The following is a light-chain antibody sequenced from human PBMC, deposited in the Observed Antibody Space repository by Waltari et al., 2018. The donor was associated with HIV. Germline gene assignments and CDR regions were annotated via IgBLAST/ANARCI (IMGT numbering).Light chain of an antibody. V-gene: IGKV1-12*01. CDR3: QQGDSLPFT. CDR1: QDIKTW. Sequence: DTHLTQSPSSVSASVGDKVTISCRASQDIKTWLAWFQQKPGKAPKRLIYAASTLQSGMPSRFSGGGSGTDFTLTITNLQADDSATYFCQQGDSLPFTFGGGTKVEI. CDR2: AAS. J-gene: IGKJ4*01.